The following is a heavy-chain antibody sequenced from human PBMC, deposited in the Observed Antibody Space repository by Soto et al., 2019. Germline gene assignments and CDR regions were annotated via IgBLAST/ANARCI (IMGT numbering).Heavy chain of an antibody. J-gene: IGHJ4*02. V-gene: IGHV3-7*01. D-gene: IGHD3-9*01. CDR1: GFSFSTYW. CDR2: IKQDGREE. Sequence: EVQLVESGGALVQPGGSLRLSCSGSGFSFSTYWMAWVRQAPGKGLEWVANIKQDGREEYYVDSVKGRLTISRDNAKNSLYLQLNNLRVEDTAVYYCSGRTRWLKTDWGQGTLVTVSS. CDR3: SGRTRWLKTD.